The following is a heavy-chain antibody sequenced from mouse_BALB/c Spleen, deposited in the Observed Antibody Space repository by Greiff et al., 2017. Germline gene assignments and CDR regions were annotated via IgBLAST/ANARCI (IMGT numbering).Heavy chain of an antibody. D-gene: IGHD2-1*01. V-gene: IGHV5-6-3*01. CDR1: GFTFSSYG. J-gene: IGHJ2*01. CDR2: INSNGGST. CDR3: ARERGGNYYYFDY. Sequence: EVQGVESGGGLVQPGGSLKLSCAASGFTFSSYGMSWVRQTPDKRLELVATINSNGGSTYYPDSVKGRFTISRDNAKNTLYLQMSSLKSEDTAMYYCARERGGNYYYFDYWGQGTTLTVSS.